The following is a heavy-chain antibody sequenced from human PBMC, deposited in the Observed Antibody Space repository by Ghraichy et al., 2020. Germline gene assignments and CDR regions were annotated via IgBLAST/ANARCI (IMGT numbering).Heavy chain of an antibody. CDR1: GFTFSSYA. CDR3: ARDTLRVPSYFDY. V-gene: IGHV3-30-3*01. CDR2: ISYDGSNK. J-gene: IGHJ4*02. D-gene: IGHD3-16*01. Sequence: GGSLRLSCAASGFTFSSYAMHWVRQAPGKGLEWVAVISYDGSNKYYADSVKGRFTISRDNSKNTLYLQMNSLRAEDTAVYYCARDTLRVPSYFDYWGQGTLVTVSS.